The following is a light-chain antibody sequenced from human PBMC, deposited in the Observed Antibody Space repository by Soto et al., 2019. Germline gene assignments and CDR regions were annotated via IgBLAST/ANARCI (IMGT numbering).Light chain of an antibody. V-gene: IGKV3D-20*01. CDR2: DAS. Sequence: EIVLTQSQATLSLSPGERATLSCGASLSVSSSSLARYQQKPGLAPSLLIYDASSRATGIPDRFSGSGSGTDFTLTISRLEPEDFAAYYCQQYGSSPYTFGQGTKLEIK. CDR3: QQYGSSPYT. J-gene: IGKJ2*01. CDR1: LSVSSSS.